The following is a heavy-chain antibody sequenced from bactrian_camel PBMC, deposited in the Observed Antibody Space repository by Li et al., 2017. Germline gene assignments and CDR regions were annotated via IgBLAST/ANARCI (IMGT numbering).Heavy chain of an antibody. CDR1: GNIDDSIV. Sequence: HVQLVESGGGSVQAGGSLTLSCAASGNIDDSIVMAWFRQSPGKTLEWVSSITASGTTSYSNSVRGRFTISLDHDKDTLYLQMNSLKPEDTAMYYCAASFNLWGGTCDAANGDFEYEFWGQGTQVTVS. CDR2: ITASGTT. D-gene: IGHD2*01. CDR3: AASFNLWGGTCDAANGDFEYEF. V-gene: IGHV3S53*01. J-gene: IGHJ4*01.